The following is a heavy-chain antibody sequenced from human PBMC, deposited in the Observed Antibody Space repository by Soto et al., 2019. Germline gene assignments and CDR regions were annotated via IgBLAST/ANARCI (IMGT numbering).Heavy chain of an antibody. Sequence: PGGSLRLSCAASGFTFSSYAMHWVRQAPGKGLEWVAVISYDGSNKYYADSVKGRFTISRDNSKNTLYLQMNSLRAEDTAVYYCARGWYSSSWYPDAFDIWGQGTMVTVSS. V-gene: IGHV3-30-3*01. J-gene: IGHJ3*02. CDR2: ISYDGSNK. CDR1: GFTFSSYA. CDR3: ARGWYSSSWYPDAFDI. D-gene: IGHD6-13*01.